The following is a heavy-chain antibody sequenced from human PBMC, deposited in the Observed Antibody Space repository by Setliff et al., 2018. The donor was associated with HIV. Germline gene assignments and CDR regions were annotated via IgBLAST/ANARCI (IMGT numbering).Heavy chain of an antibody. CDR3: AKGYFYDSGGYSPLFDY. J-gene: IGHJ4*02. Sequence: GGSLRLSCAASGFTFSRFWMHWVRQAPGQGLVWVSGINNDTTTTTYADSVKGRVTISRDSTKKTLSLQMNSLRAEDTAVYYCAKGYFYDSGGYSPLFDYWGQGTLVTVSS. V-gene: IGHV3-74*01. D-gene: IGHD3-22*01. CDR2: INNDTTTT. CDR1: GFTFSRFW.